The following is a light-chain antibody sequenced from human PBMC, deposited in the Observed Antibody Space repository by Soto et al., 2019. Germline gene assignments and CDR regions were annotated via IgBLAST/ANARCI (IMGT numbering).Light chain of an antibody. CDR1: QDISSY. CDR3: QQYLYLPRT. Sequence: DIQMTQSPSSLSASVGDRVTITCQASQDISSYLNWYQQKPGEAPNLLIYAGSDLATGVPSRFSGGGAGTDFTFTISNLQPEDIATYYCQQYLYLPRTFGGGTKVGI. V-gene: IGKV1-33*01. J-gene: IGKJ4*01. CDR2: AGS.